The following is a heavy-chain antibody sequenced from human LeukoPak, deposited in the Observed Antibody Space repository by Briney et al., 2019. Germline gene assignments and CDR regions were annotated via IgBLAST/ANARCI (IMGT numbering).Heavy chain of an antibody. J-gene: IGHJ4*02. CDR3: ARVGGYSYGIFDY. CDR2: IYYSGST. V-gene: IGHV4-39*07. Sequence: SETLSLTCTVSGGSISSSSYYWGWIRQPPGKGLEWIGSIYYSGSTYYNPSLKSRVTISVDTSKNQFSLKLSSVTAADTAVYYCARVGGYSYGIFDYWGQGTLVTVSS. D-gene: IGHD5-18*01. CDR1: GGSISSSSYY.